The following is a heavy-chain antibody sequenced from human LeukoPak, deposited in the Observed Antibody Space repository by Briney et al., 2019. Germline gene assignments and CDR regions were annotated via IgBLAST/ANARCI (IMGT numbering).Heavy chain of an antibody. CDR1: GGSISSYY. CDR2: IYTSGST. J-gene: IGHJ4*02. CDR3: ARSYDFWSGYSLDY. D-gene: IGHD3-3*01. V-gene: IGHV4-4*07. Sequence: SETLSLTCTVSGGSISSYYWSWIRQPAGEGLEWIGRIYTSGSTNYNPSLKSRVTISVDTSKNQFSLKLSSVTAADTAVYYCARSYDFWSGYSLDYWGQGTLVTVSS.